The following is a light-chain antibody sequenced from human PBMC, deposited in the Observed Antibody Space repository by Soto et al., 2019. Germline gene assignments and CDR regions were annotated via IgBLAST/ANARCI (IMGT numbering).Light chain of an antibody. CDR1: SSDVGAYNY. Sequence: QSALAQPASVSGSPGQSITISCTGTSSDVGAYNYVSWYQHHPGEAPRLMIYDVSKRPSGVPARFSGSKSGNTASLTISGLQAEDEADYYCCSYAGSFTFVFGTGTKVTVL. J-gene: IGLJ1*01. V-gene: IGLV2-11*01. CDR3: CSYAGSFTFV. CDR2: DVS.